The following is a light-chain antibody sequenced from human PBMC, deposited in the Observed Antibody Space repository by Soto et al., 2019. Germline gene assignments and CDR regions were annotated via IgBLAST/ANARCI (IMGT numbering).Light chain of an antibody. CDR2: GHN. CDR1: YSNIGAGYE. Sequence: QPVLTQPPSVSGAPGQRVTISCTGSYSNIGAGYEVHWYQQIPGTAPKLLISGHNNLPSGVPARFFGSKSRTTPSLNIIGLQAEDETYYYCQSYDSSLSGSEVFGGGTKLTVL. V-gene: IGLV1-40*01. CDR3: QSYDSSLSGSEV. J-gene: IGLJ3*02.